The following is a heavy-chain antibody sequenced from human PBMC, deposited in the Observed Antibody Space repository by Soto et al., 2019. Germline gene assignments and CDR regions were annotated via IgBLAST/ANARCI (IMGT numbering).Heavy chain of an antibody. CDR3: CVVKRLDQYSTSGYWFDP. Sequence: PGGSLRLSCAASGFTFSHAWMSWVRQAPGKGLEWVGRIKSKADGETKDYGAPVRGRSTISRDDAKDTLYLQMNSMRIEDTAVYYCCVVKRLDQYSTSGYWFDPCGEGTMVTVYS. V-gene: IGHV3-15*01. CDR2: IKSKADGETK. CDR1: GFTFSHAW. J-gene: IGHJ5*02. D-gene: IGHD2-15*01.